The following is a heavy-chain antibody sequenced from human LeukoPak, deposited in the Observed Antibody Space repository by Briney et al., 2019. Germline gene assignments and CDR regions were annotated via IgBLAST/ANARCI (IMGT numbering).Heavy chain of an antibody. D-gene: IGHD1-26*01. J-gene: IGHJ4*02. CDR3: AKDRGGYSGSYDFDY. Sequence: GGSLRLYCAASGFTFSSYAMRWVRQAPGKGLEWVSAISGSGGSTYYADSVKGRFTISRDNSKNTLYLQMNSLRAEDTAVYYCAKDRGGYSGSYDFDYWGQGTLVTVSS. V-gene: IGHV3-23*01. CDR1: GFTFSSYA. CDR2: ISGSGGST.